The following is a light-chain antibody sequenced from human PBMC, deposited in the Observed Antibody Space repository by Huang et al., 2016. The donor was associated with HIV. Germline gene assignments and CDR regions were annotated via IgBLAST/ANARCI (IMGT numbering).Light chain of an antibody. V-gene: IGKV3-20*01. CDR2: GAA. J-gene: IGKJ1*01. CDR1: QSVSSSY. Sequence: EIVLTQSPGTLSLSPGERATLSSRASQSVSSSYLAWYQQKPGQAPRLHSYGAASRATGIPDRFSGSGSGTDFTLTISRLEPEDFAVYYCQQYGSSPETFGQGTKVEIK. CDR3: QQYGSSPET.